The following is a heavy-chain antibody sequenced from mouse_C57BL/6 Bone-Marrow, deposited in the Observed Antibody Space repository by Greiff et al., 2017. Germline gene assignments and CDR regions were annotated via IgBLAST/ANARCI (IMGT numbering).Heavy chain of an antibody. Sequence: EVKLMESGGGLVQPGGSLKLSCAASGFTFSDYYMYWVRQTPEKRLEWVAYISNGGGSTYYPDTVKGRFTISRDNAKNTLYLQMSRLKSADTAMYYCARHVSITPYAMDYWGQGTSVTVAS. J-gene: IGHJ4*01. CDR3: ARHVSITPYAMDY. V-gene: IGHV5-12*01. D-gene: IGHD1-1*01. CDR2: ISNGGGST. CDR1: GFTFSDYY.